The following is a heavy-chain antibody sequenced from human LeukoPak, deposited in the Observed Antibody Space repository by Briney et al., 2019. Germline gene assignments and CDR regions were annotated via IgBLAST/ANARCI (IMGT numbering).Heavy chain of an antibody. CDR1: GFTFRSYS. D-gene: IGHD6-13*01. J-gene: IGHJ3*02. CDR2: SSSTI. Sequence: GGSLRLSCAASGFTFRSYSMSSSSTIYYADSVKGLFTISRDNAKNSLYLQMNSLRADDTAVYYCARGFLPPKAAAVSSDNDAFDIWGQGTMVTISS. V-gene: IGHV3-48*01. CDR3: ARGFLPPKAAAVSSDNDAFDI.